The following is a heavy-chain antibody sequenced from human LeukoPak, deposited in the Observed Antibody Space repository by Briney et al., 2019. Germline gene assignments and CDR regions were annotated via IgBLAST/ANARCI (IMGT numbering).Heavy chain of an antibody. J-gene: IGHJ4*02. D-gene: IGHD2-15*01. CDR3: ARGRFCTGGSCYGAR. CDR2: IRNKANGGTT. CDR1: GFTFGDYA. Sequence: GGSLRLSCTASGFTFGDYAMSWFRQAPGKGLEWVGIIRNKANGGTTEYAASVKDRFIISRDDSKSIAYLQMNSLRIEDTAVYFCARGRFCTGGSCYGARWGQGTLVTVSS. V-gene: IGHV3-49*03.